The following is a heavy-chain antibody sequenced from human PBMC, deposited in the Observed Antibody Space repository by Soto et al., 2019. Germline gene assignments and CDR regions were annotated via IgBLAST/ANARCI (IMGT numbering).Heavy chain of an antibody. D-gene: IGHD1-26*01. Sequence: GESLKISCKGSGYSFTSYWIGWVRQMPGKGLEWMGIIYPGDSDTRYSPSFQGQVTISADKSISTAYLQWSSLKASDTAMYYCATFSRSGSYYYYYYGMDVWGQGTTVTVSS. CDR1: GYSFTSYW. CDR2: IYPGDSDT. J-gene: IGHJ6*02. CDR3: ATFSRSGSYYYYYYGMDV. V-gene: IGHV5-51*01.